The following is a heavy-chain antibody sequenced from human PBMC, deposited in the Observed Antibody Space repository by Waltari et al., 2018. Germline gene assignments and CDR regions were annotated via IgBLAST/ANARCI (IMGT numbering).Heavy chain of an antibody. D-gene: IGHD3-10*01. CDR3: AKDRGLRQGLFDY. CDR2: ISYDGSNK. Sequence: QVQLVESGGGVVQPGRSLRLSCAASGFTFSSYGMPWVRQAPGKGLEWVAVISYDGSNKYYADSVKGRFTISRDNSKNTLYLQMNSLRAEDTAVYYCAKDRGLRQGLFDYWGQGTLVTVSS. J-gene: IGHJ4*02. V-gene: IGHV3-30*18. CDR1: GFTFSSYG.